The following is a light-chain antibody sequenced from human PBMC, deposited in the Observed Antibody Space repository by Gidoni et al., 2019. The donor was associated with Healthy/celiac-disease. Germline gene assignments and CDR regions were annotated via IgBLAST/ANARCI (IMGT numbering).Light chain of an antibody. CDR3: KQDYSTPWA. CDR2: WAS. J-gene: IGKJ1*01. V-gene: IGKV4-1*01. CDR1: QSVLYSSNNKNY. Sequence: DIVMTQSPDSLAVSLGARATINCKSSQSVLYSSNNKNYVAWYQQKPGQPPKLLIYWASTRESGVPDRFSGSGSGTDFTLTISSRQAEDVAVYYCKQDYSTPWAFGQXTKVEIK.